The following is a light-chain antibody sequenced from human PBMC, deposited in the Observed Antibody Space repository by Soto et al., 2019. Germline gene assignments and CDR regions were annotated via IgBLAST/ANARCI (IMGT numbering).Light chain of an antibody. V-gene: IGLV2-8*01. CDR3: TSYVGNDLWV. Sequence: QSVLTQPPSASGSPGQSVTISCTGTSSDVGAYKYVSWYQQYPGKAPKLMIYEVTKRPSGVPDRFSGSKSGNTASLTVSGLQAGGEGDYYRTSYVGNDLWVFGGGTKLTVL. CDR2: EVT. J-gene: IGLJ3*02. CDR1: SSDVGAYKY.